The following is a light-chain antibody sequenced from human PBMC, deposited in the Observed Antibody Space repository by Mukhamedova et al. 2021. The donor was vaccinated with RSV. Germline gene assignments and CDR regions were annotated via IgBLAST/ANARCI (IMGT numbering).Light chain of an antibody. Sequence: RITCGGNNIGSKSVHWYQQKPGQAPVLVIYYDSDRPSGIPERFSGSNSGNMATLTISRVEAGDEADYYCQVWDSSSDHVVFGGGT. CDR1: NIGSKS. V-gene: IGLV3-21*04. CDR3: QVWDSSSDHVV. J-gene: IGLJ2*01. CDR2: YDS.